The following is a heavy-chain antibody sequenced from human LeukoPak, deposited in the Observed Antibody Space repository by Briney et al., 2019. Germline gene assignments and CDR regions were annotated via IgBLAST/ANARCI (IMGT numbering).Heavy chain of an antibody. J-gene: IGHJ4*02. CDR2: ISSNGGST. CDR1: GFTFSSYA. CDR3: ARDSDPYYYGSGSLFDY. V-gene: IGHV3-64*01. Sequence: GGSLRLSCAASGFTFSSYAMHWARQAPGKGLKYVSAISSNGGSTYYANSVKGRFTISRDNSKNTLYLQMGSLRAEDMAVYYCARDSDPYYYGSGSLFDYWGQGTLVTVSS. D-gene: IGHD3-10*01.